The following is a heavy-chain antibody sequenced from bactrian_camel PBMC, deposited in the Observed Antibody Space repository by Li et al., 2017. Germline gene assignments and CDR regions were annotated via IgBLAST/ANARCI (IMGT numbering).Heavy chain of an antibody. CDR1: DFNFGPSG. CDR3: APRVKITTTYSGPCSY. V-gene: IGHV3S1*01. Sequence: HVQLVESGGGSVQAGETLKLSCTISDFNFGPSGRGWFRQAPGKGLEWVSGINAGDGGSTYYADSVKGRFTISRDNAANTLYLQMNSLKPEDTGIYYCAPRVKITTTYSGPCSYWGPGTQVTVS. CDR2: INAGDGGST. J-gene: IGHJ4*01. D-gene: IGHD4*01.